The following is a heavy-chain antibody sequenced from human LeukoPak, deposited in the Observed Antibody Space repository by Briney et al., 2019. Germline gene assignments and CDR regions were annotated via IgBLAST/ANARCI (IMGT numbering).Heavy chain of an antibody. V-gene: IGHV4-59*01. Sequence: SETLSLTCTVSGGSISSYYWSWIRQPPGKGLEWIGYIYYSGSTNYNPSLKSRVTISVDTSKNQFSLKLSSVTAADTAVYYCARVVRAALDFDYGGQEPLVTVSS. CDR2: IYYSGST. CDR1: GGSISSYY. J-gene: IGHJ4*02. CDR3: ARVVRAALDFDY. D-gene: IGHD6-25*01.